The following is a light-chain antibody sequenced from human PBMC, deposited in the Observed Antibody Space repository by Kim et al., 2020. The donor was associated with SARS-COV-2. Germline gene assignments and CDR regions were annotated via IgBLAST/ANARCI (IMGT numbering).Light chain of an antibody. CDR3: HVWDSANVV. CDR1: KSGSKI. Sequence: VAPGGTATITGGGTKSGSKIGQGYQQKAGRAPVLVIYSDSDRPSGIPERCSGSNSGNTATLTISRGDVGDEADYYCHVWDSANVVFGGGTQLTVL. V-gene: IGLV3-21*04. CDR2: SDS. J-gene: IGLJ2*01.